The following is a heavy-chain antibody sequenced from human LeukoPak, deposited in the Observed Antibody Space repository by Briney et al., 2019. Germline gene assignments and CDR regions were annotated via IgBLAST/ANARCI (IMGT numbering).Heavy chain of an antibody. CDR3: AKSTSHDILTGYASY. CDR2: ISWNSGSI. D-gene: IGHD3-9*01. CDR1: GFTFDDYA. J-gene: IGHJ4*02. Sequence: GRSLRLSCAASGFTFDDYAMHWVRQAPGKGLEWVSGISWNSGSIGYADSVKGRFTISRDNAKNSLYLQMNSLRAEDTALYYCAKSTSHDILTGYASYWGQGTLVTVSS. V-gene: IGHV3-9*01.